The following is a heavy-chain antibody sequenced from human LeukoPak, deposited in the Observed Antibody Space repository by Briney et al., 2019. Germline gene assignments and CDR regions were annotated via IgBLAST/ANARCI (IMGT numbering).Heavy chain of an antibody. CDR3: AAGYSSSWSGATIDY. J-gene: IGHJ4*02. D-gene: IGHD6-13*01. Sequence: ASVKVSCKASGGTFSSYAISWVRQAPGQGLEWMGGIIPIFGTANYAQKFQGRVTITADKSTSTAYMELSSLRSEDTAVHYCAAGYSSSWSGATIDYWGQGTLVTVSS. CDR1: GGTFSSYA. V-gene: IGHV1-69*06. CDR2: IIPIFGTA.